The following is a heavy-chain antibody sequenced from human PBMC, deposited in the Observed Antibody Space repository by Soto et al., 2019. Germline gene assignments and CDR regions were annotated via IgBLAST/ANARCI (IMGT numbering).Heavy chain of an antibody. CDR2: INPSGGST. V-gene: IGHV1-46*01. CDR1: GYTFTSYY. J-gene: IGHJ4*02. CDR3: ARSASPIGPYYFDY. Sequence: ASVKVSCKASGYTFTSYYMHWVRQAPGQGLEWMGIINPSGGSTNYAQKLQGRVAMTRDTSTSTVYMELNSLRSEDTAVYYCARSASPIGPYYFDYWGQGTLVTVSS.